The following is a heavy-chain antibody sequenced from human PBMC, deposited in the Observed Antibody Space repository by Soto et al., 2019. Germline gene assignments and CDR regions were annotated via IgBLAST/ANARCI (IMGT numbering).Heavy chain of an antibody. CDR3: ARDRGRHHYYASGNAFDI. Sequence: QVQLVESGGGVVQPGRSLRLSCAASGFTFSSYGMHWVRQAPGKGLEWVAVIWYDGSNKYYADSVKGRFTISRDNSKNTLYLQMNSLRAEDTAVYYCARDRGRHHYYASGNAFDIWGQGTMVTVSS. V-gene: IGHV3-33*01. J-gene: IGHJ3*02. D-gene: IGHD3-10*01. CDR2: IWYDGSNK. CDR1: GFTFSSYG.